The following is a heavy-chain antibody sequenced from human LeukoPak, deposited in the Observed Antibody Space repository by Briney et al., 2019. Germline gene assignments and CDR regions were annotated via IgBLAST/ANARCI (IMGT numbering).Heavy chain of an antibody. CDR1: AFGFSTYA. CDR2: ISGNGTRT. CDR3: ELGGI. D-gene: IGHD3-10*01. Sequence: SGGSLRLSCAASAFGFSTYAMTWVRQAPGRGLEWVSYISGNGTRTNYADSVKGRFSISRDNSKTTLYLQMNRLRADDSAVYYCELGGIWGQGTLVTVSS. V-gene: IGHV3-23*01. J-gene: IGHJ3*02.